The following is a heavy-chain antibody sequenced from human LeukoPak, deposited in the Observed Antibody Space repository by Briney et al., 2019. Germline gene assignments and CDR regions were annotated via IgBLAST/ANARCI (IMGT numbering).Heavy chain of an antibody. D-gene: IGHD2-2*01. V-gene: IGHV3-30*02. CDR1: GFTFSSYA. Sequence: EGSLRLSCAASGFTFSSYAMSWVRQAPGKGLEWVAFIRYDGSNKYYADSVKGRFTISRDNSKNTLYLQMNSLRAEDTAVYYCAKFCSSTSCYVYWGQGTLVTVSS. CDR3: AKFCSSTSCYVY. CDR2: IRYDGSNK. J-gene: IGHJ4*02.